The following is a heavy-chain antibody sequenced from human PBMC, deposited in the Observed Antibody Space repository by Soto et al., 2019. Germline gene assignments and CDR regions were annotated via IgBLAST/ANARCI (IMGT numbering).Heavy chain of an antibody. CDR3: ARVTQQLVGYYFDY. CDR1: GFTFSHSA. CDR2: IVATIGNA. D-gene: IGHD6-6*01. Sequence: SVKVSCKASGFTFSHSAVQWVRQARGQRLEWIGGIVATIGNANDAQKFQGRVSITRDESTSTAYMEVSSLRSEDTAVYYCARVTQQLVGYYFDYWGQGTLVTVSS. J-gene: IGHJ4*02. V-gene: IGHV1-58*01.